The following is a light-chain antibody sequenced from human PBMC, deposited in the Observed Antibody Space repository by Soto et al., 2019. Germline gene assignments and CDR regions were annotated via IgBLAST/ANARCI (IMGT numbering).Light chain of an antibody. CDR2: GNN. CDR3: GSYTGSIYV. Sequence: QSVLTQPPSASGTPGQRVTISCSGSSSNIGSNTVNWYQQLPGTAPKLLVYGNNQRPSGVPDRFSGSKSGNTASLTISGLQAEDEADYFCGSYTGSIYVFGNGTKLTVL. J-gene: IGLJ1*01. V-gene: IGLV1-44*01. CDR1: SSNIGSNT.